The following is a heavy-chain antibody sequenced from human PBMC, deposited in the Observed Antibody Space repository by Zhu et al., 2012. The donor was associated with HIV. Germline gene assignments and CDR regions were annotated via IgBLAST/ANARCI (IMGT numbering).Heavy chain of an antibody. J-gene: IGHJ3*02. CDR1: GGSISSGDYY. CDR3: ARDKRRTDDGFDI. V-gene: IGHV4-30-4*08. D-gene: IGHD3/OR15-3a*01. CDR2: IYYSGNT. Sequence: QVQLQESGPGLVKPSQTLSLTCNVSGGSISSGDYYWSWIRQPPGKGLEWIGYIYYSGNTYYNPSLKSRVTISIDTSKNRFSLKLSSVTAADTAVYYCARDKRRTDDGFDIWGQGTMVTVSS.